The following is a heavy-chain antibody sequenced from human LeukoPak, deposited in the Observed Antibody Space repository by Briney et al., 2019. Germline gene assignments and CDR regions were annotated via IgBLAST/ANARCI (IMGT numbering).Heavy chain of an antibody. CDR2: INSDGSST. CDR1: GFTFSSYW. V-gene: IGHV3-74*01. Sequence: PGGSLRLSCAASGFTFSSYWMHWVRQAPGKGLVRVSRINSDGSSTSYADSVKGRFTISRDNAKNTLYLQMNSLRAEDTAVYYCARGSTRALDYWGQGTLVTVSS. CDR3: ARGSTRALDY. J-gene: IGHJ4*02. D-gene: IGHD2-15*01.